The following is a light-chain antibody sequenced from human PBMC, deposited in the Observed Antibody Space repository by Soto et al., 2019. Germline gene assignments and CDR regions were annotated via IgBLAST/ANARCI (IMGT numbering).Light chain of an antibody. J-gene: IGLJ2*01. CDR1: SGHSNYA. V-gene: IGLV4-69*01. CDR2: LNSDGSH. Sequence: QAVLTQSPSASASLGASVKLTCTLSSGHSNYAIAWHQQQPEKGPRYLMKLNSDGSHSKGDGIPDRFSGSSSGAERYLTISILQYEDAADYYCQTWGSGIVVFGGGTKLTVL. CDR3: QTWGSGIVV.